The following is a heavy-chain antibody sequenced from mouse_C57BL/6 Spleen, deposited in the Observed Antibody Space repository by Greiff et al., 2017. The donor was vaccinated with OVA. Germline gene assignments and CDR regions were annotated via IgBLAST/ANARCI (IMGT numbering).Heavy chain of an antibody. CDR1: GFSLTSYG. CDR2: IWSDGST. V-gene: IGHV2-6-1*01. D-gene: IGHD2-4*01. J-gene: IGHJ1*03. CDR3: ARQYEYEGGYFDV. Sequence: VKLQESGPGLVAPSQSLSITCTVSGFSLTSYGVHWVRQPPGKGLEWLVVIWSDGSTTYNSALKARLSISKDNSKSQVFLKMNSLQTDDTAMYYCARQYEYEGGYFDVWGTGTTVTVSS.